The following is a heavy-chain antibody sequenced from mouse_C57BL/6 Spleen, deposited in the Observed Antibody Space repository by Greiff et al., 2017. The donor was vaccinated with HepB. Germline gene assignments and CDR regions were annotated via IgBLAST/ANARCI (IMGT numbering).Heavy chain of an antibody. CDR2: INPNNGGT. CDR3: ARRGIPVTTSLDY. CDR1: GYTFTDYY. D-gene: IGHD2-12*01. Sequence: VQLQQSGPELVKPGASVKISCKASGYTFTDYYMNWVKQSHGKSLEWIGDINPNNGGTSYNQKFKGKATLTVDKSSSTAYMELRSLTSEDSAVYYCARRGIPVTTSLDYWGQGTTLTVSS. V-gene: IGHV1-26*01. J-gene: IGHJ2*01.